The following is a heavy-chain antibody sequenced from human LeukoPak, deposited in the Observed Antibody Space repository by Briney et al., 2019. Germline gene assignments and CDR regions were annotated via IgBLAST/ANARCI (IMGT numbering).Heavy chain of an antibody. CDR3: AKDFPYCGGDCNGFDY. V-gene: IGHV3-23*01. CDR2: ISGSGGST. CDR1: GFTFSSYA. D-gene: IGHD2-21*02. Sequence: GGSLRLSCAASGFTFSSYAMSWVRQAPGKGLEWVSAISGSGGSTYYADSVKGRFTISRDNSKNTLYLQMNSLRAEDTAVYYCAKDFPYCGGDCNGFDYWGQGTLVTVSS. J-gene: IGHJ4*02.